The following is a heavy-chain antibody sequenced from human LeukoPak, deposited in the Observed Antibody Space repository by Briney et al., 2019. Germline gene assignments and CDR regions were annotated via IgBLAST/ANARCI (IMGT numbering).Heavy chain of an antibody. CDR3: ARVMSPFGSGSYPY. D-gene: IGHD3-10*01. V-gene: IGHV3-7*01. CDR2: IKQDGSEK. J-gene: IGHJ4*02. CDR1: EFTFSSYS. Sequence: PGGSLRLSCAASEFTFSSYSMHWVRQAPGKGLEWVANIKQDGSEKYYVDSVKGRFTISRDNAKNSLYLQMNSLRAEDTAVYYCARVMSPFGSGSYPYWGQGTLVTVSS.